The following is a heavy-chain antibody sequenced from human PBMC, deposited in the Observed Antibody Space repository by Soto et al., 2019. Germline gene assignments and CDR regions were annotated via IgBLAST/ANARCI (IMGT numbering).Heavy chain of an antibody. V-gene: IGHV3-33*01. CDR1: GFTFSNYG. CDR2: IWYDGSNE. J-gene: IGHJ6*02. Sequence: QVQLVESGGGVVQPGRSLRLSCAASGFTFSNYGMHWVRQAPGKGLEWVAVIWYDGSNEYYADSVKGRFTISRDNSKNTXSLQMTTLSGEDTAVYYCARVQGRWYGSGSYQGMDVWGQGTTVTVSS. D-gene: IGHD3-10*01. CDR3: ARVQGRWYGSGSYQGMDV.